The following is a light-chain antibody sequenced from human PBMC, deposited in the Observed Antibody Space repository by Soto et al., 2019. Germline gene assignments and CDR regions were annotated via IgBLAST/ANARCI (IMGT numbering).Light chain of an antibody. Sequence: QSLLTQPPSVSAAPGQKVTISCSGSSSNIGNNYVSWYQQLPGTAPKLLIYDNNKRPSGIPDRFSDSKSGTSATLAITGLQTGDEADYYCGTWDSSLSDYVFGTGTKVTVL. J-gene: IGLJ1*01. V-gene: IGLV1-51*01. CDR3: GTWDSSLSDYV. CDR2: DNN. CDR1: SSNIGNNY.